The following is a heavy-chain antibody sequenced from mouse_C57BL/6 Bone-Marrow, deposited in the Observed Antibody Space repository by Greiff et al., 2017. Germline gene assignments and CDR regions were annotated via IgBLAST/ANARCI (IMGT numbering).Heavy chain of an antibody. J-gene: IGHJ2*01. Sequence: EVQLQQSGPELVKPGASVKISCKASGYSFTGYYMNWVTQSPEKSLEWIGELNPSTGGTTYNHKFKAKPTFTVDKSSSTVYMQLKSVTSEDSAVYYGARNFLDYWGQGTTLTVSS. CDR1: GYSFTGYY. CDR3: ARNFLDY. V-gene: IGHV1-42*01. CDR2: LNPSTGGT.